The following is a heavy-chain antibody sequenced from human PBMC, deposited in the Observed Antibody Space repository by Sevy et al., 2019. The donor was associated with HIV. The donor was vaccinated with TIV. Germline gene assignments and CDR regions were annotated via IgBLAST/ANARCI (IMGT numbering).Heavy chain of an antibody. J-gene: IGHJ4*02. CDR3: AREANDIKYDY. CDR1: GFTFSNYG. D-gene: IGHD3-9*01. Sequence: GGSLRLSCAASGFTFSNYGMHWVRQAPGKGLEWVSVISDDSSTFYADSVKGRFTISRDNSQNTMYLQMNSLRAEDTAVYYCAREANDIKYDYWGQGTLVTVSS. CDR2: ISDDSST. V-gene: IGHV3-23*01.